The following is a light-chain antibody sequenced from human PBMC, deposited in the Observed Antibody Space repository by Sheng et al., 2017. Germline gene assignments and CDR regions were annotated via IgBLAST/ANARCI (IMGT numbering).Light chain of an antibody. CDR3: SSLTHSSTLV. J-gene: IGLJ2*01. Sequence: QSALTQPASVSGSPGQSITISCTGTSSDVGGYNHVSWYQQHPGKAPTLMIYDVSNRPSGVSNRFSASKSGNTASLTISGLQAEDEADYYCSSLTHSSTLVFGGGTKVTV. V-gene: IGLV2-14*03. CDR1: SSDVGGYNH. CDR2: DVS.